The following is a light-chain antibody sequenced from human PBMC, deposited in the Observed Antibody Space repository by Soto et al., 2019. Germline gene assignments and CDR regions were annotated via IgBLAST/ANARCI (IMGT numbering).Light chain of an antibody. CDR1: QGISSY. Sequence: DIQLTQSPSFLSASVGDRVTITCRASQGISSYLAWYQQKPGKAPKLLLYAASTLQSGVPSRFSGSGSGTEFTLTISSLHPEDFATYYCQQLNSYPLTFGPGTKVDIK. CDR2: AAS. CDR3: QQLNSYPLT. V-gene: IGKV1-9*01. J-gene: IGKJ3*01.